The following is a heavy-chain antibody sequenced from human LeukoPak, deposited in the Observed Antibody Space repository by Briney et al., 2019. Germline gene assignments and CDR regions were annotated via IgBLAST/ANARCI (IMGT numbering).Heavy chain of an antibody. Sequence: GGSLRLSCAASGFTFSIYAMSWVRQAPGKGLEWVSAISGSGGTAYYADSVKGRFTISRDNSKNALYLQMNSLRAEDTAVYYCAKKGYYDGSGYYMYYFDHWGQGTLVTVSS. CDR2: ISGSGGTA. CDR1: GFTFSIYA. CDR3: AKKGYYDGSGYYMYYFDH. D-gene: IGHD3-22*01. J-gene: IGHJ4*02. V-gene: IGHV3-23*01.